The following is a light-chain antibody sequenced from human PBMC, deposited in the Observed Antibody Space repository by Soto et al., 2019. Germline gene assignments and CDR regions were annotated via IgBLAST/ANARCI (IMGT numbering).Light chain of an antibody. Sequence: DIQMTHSPSSLSASIGDSVTITCRASQTIIGYLNWYQQKPGKAPRLLINAASNLQSRVPSRFRGSGSETDFTLTITSLQPEDFATYYCQQSYTTPRTFGQGTKVDIK. J-gene: IGKJ1*01. CDR1: QTIIGY. V-gene: IGKV1-39*01. CDR2: AAS. CDR3: QQSYTTPRT.